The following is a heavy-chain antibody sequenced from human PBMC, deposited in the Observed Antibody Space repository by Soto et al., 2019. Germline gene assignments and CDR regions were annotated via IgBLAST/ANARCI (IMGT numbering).Heavy chain of an antibody. CDR2: ISSSGSTI. CDR3: ARGLGYCSSTNCYRFYFEN. Sequence: PGGSLRLSCASSVFTFSSYEMNCVRHSPGKWLEWVSYISSSGSTIYYADSVKGRFTISRDNAKNSLYLQMNSLRAEDTAVYYCARGLGYCSSTNCYRFYFENWRQGTLVIVSS. D-gene: IGHD2-2*01. J-gene: IGHJ4*02. CDR1: VFTFSSYE. V-gene: IGHV3-48*03.